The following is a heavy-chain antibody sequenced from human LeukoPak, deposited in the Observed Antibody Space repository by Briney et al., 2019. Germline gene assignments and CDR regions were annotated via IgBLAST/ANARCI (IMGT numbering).Heavy chain of an antibody. CDR3: ARSRGSSWYIRYFDY. CDR2: INHSGST. CDR1: GFTFSNAW. D-gene: IGHD6-13*01. V-gene: IGHV4-34*01. Sequence: PGGSLRLSCAASGFTFSNAWMNWVRQAPGKGLEWIGEINHSGSTNYNPSLKSRVTISVDTSKNQFSLKLSSVTAADTAVYYCARSRGSSWYIRYFDYWGQGTLVTVSS. J-gene: IGHJ4*02.